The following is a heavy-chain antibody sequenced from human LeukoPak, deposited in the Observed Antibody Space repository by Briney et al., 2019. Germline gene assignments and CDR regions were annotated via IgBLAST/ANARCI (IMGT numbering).Heavy chain of an antibody. V-gene: IGHV3-74*01. J-gene: IGHJ4*02. CDR1: GFTFSSYW. Sequence: GGSLRLSCAASGFTFSSYWMHWVRQAPGKGLVWVSRINSDGSSTSYADSVKGRFTISRDNAKNTLYLQMNSLRAGDTAVYYCARDPRGTAMVDYWGQGTLVTVSS. D-gene: IGHD5-18*01. CDR3: ARDPRGTAMVDY. CDR2: INSDGSST.